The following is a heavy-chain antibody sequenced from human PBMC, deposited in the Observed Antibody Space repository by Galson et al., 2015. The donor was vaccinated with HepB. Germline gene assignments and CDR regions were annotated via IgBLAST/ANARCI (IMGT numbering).Heavy chain of an antibody. V-gene: IGHV3-30*04. Sequence: SLRLSCAASGFTLSSYAMHWVRQAPGKGLEWVAVISYDGSNKYYADSVKGRFTISRDNSKNTLYLQMNSLRAEDTAVYYCARDFSSSGFQGVFDYWGQGTLVTVSS. CDR1: GFTLSSYA. D-gene: IGHD3-22*01. CDR3: ARDFSSSGFQGVFDY. J-gene: IGHJ4*02. CDR2: ISYDGSNK.